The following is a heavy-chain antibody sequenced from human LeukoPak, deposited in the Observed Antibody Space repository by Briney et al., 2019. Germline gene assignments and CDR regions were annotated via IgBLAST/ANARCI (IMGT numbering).Heavy chain of an antibody. CDR3: ARGPPNSSGWYLY. Sequence: SETLSLTCAVYGGSFSGYYWSWIRQPPGKGLEWIGEINHSGSTNYNPSLKSRVTISVDTSKNQFSLKLSPVTAADTAVYYCARGPPNSSGWYLYWGQGTLVTVSS. CDR2: INHSGST. CDR1: GGSFSGYY. D-gene: IGHD6-19*01. V-gene: IGHV4-34*01. J-gene: IGHJ4*02.